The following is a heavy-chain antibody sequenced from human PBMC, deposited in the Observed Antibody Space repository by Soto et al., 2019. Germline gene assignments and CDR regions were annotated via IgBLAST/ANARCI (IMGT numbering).Heavy chain of an antibody. V-gene: IGHV1-18*01. J-gene: IGHJ2*01. CDR1: GYSFDTFG. D-gene: IGHD2-15*01. Sequence: QVQVVQSGAEVKKPGASVKVACKASGYSFDTFGMSWVRQAPGQGLEWMGWISIEKGDTNSAQKFQDRVNMTTDTSTSTAYMELRSLTSDDTAVYYCARCYCSVGSCFTCWNFDLWGRGTLVTVSS. CDR2: ISIEKGDT. CDR3: ARCYCSVGSCFTCWNFDL.